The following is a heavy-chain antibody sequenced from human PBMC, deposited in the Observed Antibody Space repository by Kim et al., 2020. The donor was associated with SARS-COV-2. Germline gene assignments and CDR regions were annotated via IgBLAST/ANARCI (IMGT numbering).Heavy chain of an antibody. Sequence: GGSLRLSCAASGFTFSSYGMHWVRQAPGKGLEWVAVISYDGSNKYYADSVKGRFTISRDNSKNTLYLQMNSLRAEDTAVYYCAKEVSRSTYYYDSSGYYYGYFDYWGQGTLVTVSS. J-gene: IGHJ4*02. CDR1: GFTFSSYG. V-gene: IGHV3-30*18. CDR3: AKEVSRSTYYYDSSGYYYGYFDY. CDR2: ISYDGSNK. D-gene: IGHD3-22*01.